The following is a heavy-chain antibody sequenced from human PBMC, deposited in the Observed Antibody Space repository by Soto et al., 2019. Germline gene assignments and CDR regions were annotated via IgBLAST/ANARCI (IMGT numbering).Heavy chain of an antibody. V-gene: IGHV5-51*01. CDR2: IYAGDSDT. CDR1: GYSFSTYW. D-gene: IGHD2-8*01. CDR3: ARCPPSYCTSGRFDP. J-gene: IGHJ5*02. Sequence: EVQLVQSGAEVKKPGESLKISCKASGYSFSTYWIAWVRQMPGKGLEWMGIIYAGDSDTRYSPSFQGQVTISADKSISTAYLQWSSLKTSDTAMYYCARCPPSYCTSGRFDPWGQGTLVTVSS.